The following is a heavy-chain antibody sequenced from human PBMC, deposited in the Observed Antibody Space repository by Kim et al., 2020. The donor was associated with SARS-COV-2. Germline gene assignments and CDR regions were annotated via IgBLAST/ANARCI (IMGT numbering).Heavy chain of an antibody. CDR3: WRDPAGRIAAASPYYYYYG. V-gene: IGHV3-66*01. J-gene: IGHJ6*01. CDR2: IYSGGST. Sequence: GGSLRLSCAASGFTVSTNYMSWVRQAPGKGLEWVSVIYSGGSTYYADSAKGRFTISRDNYKNTLYHLMNNLRAEDTAVYYCWRDPAGRIAAASPYYYYYG. D-gene: IGHD6-13*01. CDR1: GFTVSTNY.